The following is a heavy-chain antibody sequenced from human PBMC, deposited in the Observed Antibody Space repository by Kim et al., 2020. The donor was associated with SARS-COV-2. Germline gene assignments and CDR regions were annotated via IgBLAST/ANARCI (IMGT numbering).Heavy chain of an antibody. Sequence: GGSLRLSCAASGFTFSGSAMHWVRQASGKGLEWAGRIRSKANSYATAYAASVKGRFTISRDDSKNTAYLQMNSLKTEDTAVYYCTRLPLMTTVTTSVDYWGRGTLVTVSS. CDR1: GFTFSGSA. V-gene: IGHV3-73*01. CDR3: TRLPLMTTVTTSVDY. CDR2: IRSKANSYAT. J-gene: IGHJ4*02. D-gene: IGHD4-17*01.